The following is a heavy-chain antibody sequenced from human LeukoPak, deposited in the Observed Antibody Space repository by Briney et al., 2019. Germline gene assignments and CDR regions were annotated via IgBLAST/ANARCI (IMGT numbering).Heavy chain of an antibody. CDR3: ARVQAAYYYGMDV. D-gene: IGHD6-25*01. CDR1: GGSTSSSNW. J-gene: IGHJ6*04. Sequence: PSETLSLTCAVSGGSTSSSNWWSWVRQPPGKGLEWIGEIYHSGSANYDPSLKSRVTISVDKSKNQFSLKLSSVTAADTAVYYCARVQAAYYYGMDVWGKGTTVTVSS. CDR2: IYHSGSA. V-gene: IGHV4-4*02.